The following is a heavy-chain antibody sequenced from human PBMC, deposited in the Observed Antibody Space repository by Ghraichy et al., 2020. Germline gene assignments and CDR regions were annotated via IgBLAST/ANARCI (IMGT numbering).Heavy chain of an antibody. D-gene: IGHD3-3*01. J-gene: IGHJ5*02. Sequence: SETLSLTCAVYGGSFSGYYWSWIRQPPGKGLEWIGEINHSGSTNYNPSLKSRVTTSVDTSKNQFSLKLSSVTAADTAVYYCARGYYDFWSGYSNWFDPWCQLTLVTVSS. V-gene: IGHV4-34*01. CDR1: GGSFSGYY. CDR3: ARGYYDFWSGYSNWFDP. CDR2: INHSGST.